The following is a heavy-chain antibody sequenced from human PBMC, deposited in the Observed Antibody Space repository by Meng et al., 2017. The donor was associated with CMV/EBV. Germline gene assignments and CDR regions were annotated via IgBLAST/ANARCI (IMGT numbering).Heavy chain of an antibody. CDR1: GFTFSSYE. D-gene: IGHD1-20*01. J-gene: IGHJ4*02. CDR3: ARDSRITGNQGLVDY. CDR2: ISSSSSTI. V-gene: IGHV3-48*03. Sequence: GESLKISCAASGFTFSSYEMNWVRQAPGKGLEWVSYISSSSSTIYYADSVKGRFTISRDNAKNSLYLQMNSLRAEDTAVYYCARDSRITGNQGLVDYWGQGTLVTVSS.